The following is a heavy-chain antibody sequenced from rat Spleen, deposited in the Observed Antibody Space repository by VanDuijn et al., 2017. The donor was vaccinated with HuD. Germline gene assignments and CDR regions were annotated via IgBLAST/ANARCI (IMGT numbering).Heavy chain of an antibody. Sequence: QVQLKESGPGLVQPSQTLSLTCTVSGFSVSSHGVIWVRQPPGKGLEWMGVIWGDGSTNYNSALKSRLSISRDTSKSQVFLKMNNLQTEDTAMYFCASQHYYDGYHRDFWGQGVMVTVSS. D-gene: IGHD1-12*03. CDR3: ASQHYYDGYHRDF. CDR2: IWGDGST. V-gene: IGHV2S61*01. CDR1: GFSVSSHG. J-gene: IGHJ2*01.